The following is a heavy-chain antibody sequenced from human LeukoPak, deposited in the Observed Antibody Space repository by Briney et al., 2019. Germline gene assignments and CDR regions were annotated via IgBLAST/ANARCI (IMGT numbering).Heavy chain of an antibody. V-gene: IGHV1-2*02. CDR2: INPNSGGT. CDR1: GYTFTGYY. D-gene: IGHD6-19*01. CDR3: ARVREIAVAGTAGY. J-gene: IGHJ4*02. Sequence: ASVKVSCKASGYTFTGYYMHWVRQAPGQGLEWMGWINPNSGGTNYAQKFQGRATMTRDTSIGTAYMELSRLRSDDTAVYYCARVREIAVAGTAGYWGQGTLVTVSS.